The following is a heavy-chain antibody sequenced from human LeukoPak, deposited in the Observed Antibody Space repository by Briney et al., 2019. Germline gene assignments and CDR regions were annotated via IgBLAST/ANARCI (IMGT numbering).Heavy chain of an antibody. CDR2: IKQDGSEK. D-gene: IGHD1-26*01. J-gene: IGHJ4*02. CDR3: ARRSVAGATTGYYYDS. V-gene: IGHV3-7*03. Sequence: GGSLRLSCAASGFTFSTYWMSWVRQAPGKGLEWVANIKQDGSEKYYVDSVKGRFTISRDNAKNSVYLQMSSLRVDDTAFYYCARRSVAGATTGYYYDSWGQGTLVTVSS. CDR1: GFTFSTYW.